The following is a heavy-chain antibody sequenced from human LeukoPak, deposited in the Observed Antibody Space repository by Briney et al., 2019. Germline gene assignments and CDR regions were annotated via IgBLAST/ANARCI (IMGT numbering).Heavy chain of an antibody. Sequence: SETLSLTCTVSDDSISSYYWSWIRQSPGKGLEWIGYFYHSGTTKYNPSLKSRVTISVDASKNQFSLRLSSVTAADTALYYCAKGGMGLSVDDWGRGTLVTVSS. CDR2: FYHSGTT. CDR3: AKGGMGLSVDD. D-gene: IGHD5-24*01. J-gene: IGHJ4*02. V-gene: IGHV4-59*01. CDR1: DDSISSYY.